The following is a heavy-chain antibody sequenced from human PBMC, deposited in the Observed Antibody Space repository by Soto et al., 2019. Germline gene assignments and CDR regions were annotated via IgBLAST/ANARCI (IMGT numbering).Heavy chain of an antibody. J-gene: IGHJ6*03. D-gene: IGHD3-16*01. CDR1: GFTFSSYG. V-gene: IGHV3-30*18. CDR2: ISYDGSNK. CDR3: AKEFGSASYYYYYMDV. Sequence: PGGSLRLSCAASGFTFSSYGMHWVRQAPGKGLEWVAVISYDGSNKYYADSVKGRFTISRDNSKNTLYLQMNSLRAEDTAVYYCAKEFGSASYYYYYMDVWGKGTTVTAP.